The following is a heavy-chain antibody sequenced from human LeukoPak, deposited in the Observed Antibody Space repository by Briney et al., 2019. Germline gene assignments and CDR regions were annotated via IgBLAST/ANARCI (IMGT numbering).Heavy chain of an antibody. D-gene: IGHD3-3*01. Sequence: SETLSLTCTVSGGSISSGGYYWSWIRQHPGKGLEWIGYIYYSVSTYYNPSLKSRVTISVDTSKNQFSLKLSSVTAADTAVYYCARGEVRFLEWQRNWFDPWGQGTLVTVSS. V-gene: IGHV4-31*03. CDR2: IYYSVST. CDR3: ARGEVRFLEWQRNWFDP. J-gene: IGHJ5*02. CDR1: GGSISSGGYY.